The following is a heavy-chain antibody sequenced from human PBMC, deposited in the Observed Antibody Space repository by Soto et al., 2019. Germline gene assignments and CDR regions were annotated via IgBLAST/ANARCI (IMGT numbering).Heavy chain of an antibody. V-gene: IGHV1-2*04. CDR2: INPNSGGT. J-gene: IGHJ4*02. Sequence: ASVKVSCKASGYTFTGYYMHWVRQAPGQGLEWMGWINPNSGGTNYAQKFQGWVTMTRDTSISTAYMELSRLRSDDTAVYYCARAPARITIFGVVISGYFDYWGQGILVTVSS. CDR1: GYTFTGYY. CDR3: ARAPARITIFGVVISGYFDY. D-gene: IGHD3-3*01.